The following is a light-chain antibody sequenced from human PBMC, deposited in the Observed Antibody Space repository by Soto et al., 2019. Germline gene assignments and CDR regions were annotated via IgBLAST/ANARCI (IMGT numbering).Light chain of an antibody. CDR3: QQSYSPPGT. CDR1: QGISNY. V-gene: IGKV1-39*01. J-gene: IGKJ1*01. Sequence: DIQMTQFPSSLSASVGDRVTSTCRASQGISNYVNWYQQKPGKAPKLLIYLASSLQSGVPSRFSGSGSGTDFTLTISSLEPEDFANYYCQQSYSPPGTFGQGTKVEIK. CDR2: LAS.